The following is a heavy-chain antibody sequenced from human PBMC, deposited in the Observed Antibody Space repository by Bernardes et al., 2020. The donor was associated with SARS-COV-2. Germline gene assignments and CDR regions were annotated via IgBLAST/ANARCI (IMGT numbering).Heavy chain of an antibody. CDR1: GFTFSSYA. CDR3: ARVVSGPNVGADAFAV. D-gene: IGHD6-19*01. Sequence: GGSLRLSRAASGFTFSSYAMSWFRQTPGKGLEWFSAINSAGTTYYADSVKGRFTAARDNSKNTLYLQMNSLRSEDTAVYYCARVVSGPNVGADAFAVWGRGTTVTVSS. V-gene: IGHV3-23*01. J-gene: IGHJ3*01. CDR2: INSAGTT.